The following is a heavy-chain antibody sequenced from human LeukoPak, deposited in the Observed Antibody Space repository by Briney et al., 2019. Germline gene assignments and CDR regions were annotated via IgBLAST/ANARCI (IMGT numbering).Heavy chain of an antibody. Sequence: PGGSLRLSCAASGFAFSTYGMHWVRQAPGKGLEWVALIWYDGDKKLYEDSVKGRFTISRDNSKNMLYLQMNSLRAEDTAVFYCAGSGPRGGYYYGLDVWGQGTTVTVSS. CDR1: GFAFSTYG. V-gene: IGHV3-33*03. D-gene: IGHD3-10*01. J-gene: IGHJ6*02. CDR3: AGSGPRGGYYYGLDV. CDR2: IWYDGDKK.